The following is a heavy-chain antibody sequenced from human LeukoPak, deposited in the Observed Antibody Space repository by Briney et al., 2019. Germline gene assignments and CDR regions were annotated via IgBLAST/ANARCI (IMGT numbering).Heavy chain of an antibody. Sequence: PGGSLRLSCAASGLTFSRNGMHWVRQAPGKGLEWVAVIRYDGSNKYYADSVKGRFTISRDNSKNTLYLQMNSLRAEDTAVYYCARDLGYDILTGYYSDWGQGTLFTVSS. V-gene: IGHV3-33*01. D-gene: IGHD3-9*01. CDR2: IRYDGSNK. CDR1: GLTFSRNG. J-gene: IGHJ4*02. CDR3: ARDLGYDILTGYYSD.